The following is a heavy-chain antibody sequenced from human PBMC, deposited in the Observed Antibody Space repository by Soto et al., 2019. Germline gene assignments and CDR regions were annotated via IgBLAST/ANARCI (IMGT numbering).Heavy chain of an antibody. V-gene: IGHV4-59*02. CDR1: GDSVTSHY. CDR2: MHYTGFS. CDR3: ARVPIHFRDYDSSGSRYPLGY. J-gene: IGHJ4*02. D-gene: IGHD3-22*01. Sequence: SETLSLTCSFSGDSVTSHYLTWIRQSPEKGLEWIGYMHYTGFSHYNPSLKSRLTISVDRSKNQFTLQLTSVTVEDTAVYYCARVPIHFRDYDSSGSRYPLGYWGQGTLVTVSS.